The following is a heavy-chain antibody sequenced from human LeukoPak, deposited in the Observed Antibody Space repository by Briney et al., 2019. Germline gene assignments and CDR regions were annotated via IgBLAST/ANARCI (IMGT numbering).Heavy chain of an antibody. Sequence: SETLSLTCAVYGGSFSGYYWSWIRQSPGKGLEWIGYIYYTETSYNPSLKSRVTISADTSKNQFSLKLYSVTAADTAVYYCATRKLGNDYWGQGTLVTVSS. J-gene: IGHJ4*02. CDR1: GGSFSGYY. CDR2: IYYTET. V-gene: IGHV4-59*01. D-gene: IGHD7-27*01. CDR3: ATRKLGNDY.